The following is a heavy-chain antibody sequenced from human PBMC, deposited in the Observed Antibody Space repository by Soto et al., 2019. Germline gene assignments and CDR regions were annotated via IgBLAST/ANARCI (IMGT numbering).Heavy chain of an antibody. CDR3: ARDDSVSPLDFEDY. D-gene: IGHD1-26*01. CDR1: GFTFSSYG. Sequence: QVQLVESGGGVIQPGRSLRLSRAASGFTFSSYGMHWVRQAPGKGLEWVAVIWYDGSNKYYADSVKGRFTISRDNSKNTLYLQMNSLRAEDTAVYYCARDDSVSPLDFEDYWGQGTLVTVSS. J-gene: IGHJ4*02. V-gene: IGHV3-33*01. CDR2: IWYDGSNK.